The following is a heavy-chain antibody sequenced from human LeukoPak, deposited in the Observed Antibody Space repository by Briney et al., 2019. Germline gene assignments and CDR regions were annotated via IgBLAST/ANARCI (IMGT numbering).Heavy chain of an antibody. CDR2: ISGSGGST. D-gene: IGHD3-9*01. V-gene: IGHV3-23*01. CDR1: GFTFSSYA. Sequence: GGSLRLSCAASGFTFSSYAMSWVRQAPGKGLEWVSAISGSGGSTYHADSVKGRFTISRDNSKNTLYLQMNSLRAEDTAVYYCAKDWVLRYFDWSLDAFDIWGQGTMVTVSS. CDR3: AKDWVLRYFDWSLDAFDI. J-gene: IGHJ3*02.